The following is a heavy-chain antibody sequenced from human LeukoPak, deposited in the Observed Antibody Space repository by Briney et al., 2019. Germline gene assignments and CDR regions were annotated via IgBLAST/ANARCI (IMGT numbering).Heavy chain of an antibody. D-gene: IGHD2-21*02. CDR2: IKSNSEGGTA. CDR3: TTDRDALRY. V-gene: IGHV3-15*07. Sequence: GGSLRLSCAASGFTFTNAWMNWVRQAPGKGLEWVGRIKSNSEGGTADYAAPVEGRFTISRHDSESTMYLQMNSLKTEDTAVYYCTTDRDALRYWGQGTPVSVSS. CDR1: GFTFTNAW. J-gene: IGHJ4*02.